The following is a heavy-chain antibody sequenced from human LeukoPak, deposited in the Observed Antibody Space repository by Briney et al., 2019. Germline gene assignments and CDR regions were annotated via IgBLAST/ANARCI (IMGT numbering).Heavy chain of an antibody. CDR3: TRGSIAYYYMDV. J-gene: IGHJ6*03. D-gene: IGHD3-22*01. CDR2: IYYSGST. CDR1: GGSISSYY. Sequence: SETLSLTCTASGGSISSYYWSWIRQPPGKGLEWIGNIYYSGSTNYNPSLKSRVTISVDTSKNQFSLKLSSVTAADTAVYYCTRGSIAYYYMDVWGKGTTVTVSS. V-gene: IGHV4-59*01.